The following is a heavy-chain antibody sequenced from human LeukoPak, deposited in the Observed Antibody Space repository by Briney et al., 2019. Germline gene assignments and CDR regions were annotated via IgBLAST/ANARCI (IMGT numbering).Heavy chain of an antibody. CDR2: ISAYNGNT. J-gene: IGHJ4*02. D-gene: IGHD5-12*01. CDR1: GYTFTSYG. V-gene: IGHV1-18*01. Sequence: EASVKASCKASGYTFTSYGISWVRQAPGQGLEWMGWISAYNGNTNYAQKLQGRVTMTTDTSTSTAYMELRSLRSDDTAVYYCARTYSGYDIYDYWGQGTLVTVSS. CDR3: ARTYSGYDIYDY.